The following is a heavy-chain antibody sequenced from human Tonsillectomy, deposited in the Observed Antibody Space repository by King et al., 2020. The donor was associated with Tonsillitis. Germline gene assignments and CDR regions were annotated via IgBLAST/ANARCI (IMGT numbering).Heavy chain of an antibody. CDR1: GFTFSSYS. V-gene: IGHV3-48*01. J-gene: IGHJ4*02. CDR3: ARDAYCSSTSCFRHFDY. CDR2: ISGSSSSI. D-gene: IGHD2-2*01. Sequence: VQLVESGGGLVQPGGSLRLSCAASGFTFSSYSMNWVRQAPGKGLEWVSYISGSSSSIYYAGSVKGRFTISRGNAKNSLYLQMNSLRAEDTAVYYCARDAYCSSTSCFRHFDYWGQGTLVTVSS.